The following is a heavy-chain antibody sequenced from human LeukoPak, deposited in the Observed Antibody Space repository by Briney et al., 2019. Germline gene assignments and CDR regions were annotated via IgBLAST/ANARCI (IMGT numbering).Heavy chain of an antibody. D-gene: IGHD2-15*01. Sequence: SETLSLTCTVSGGSISSYYWSWIRQPPGKGLEWIGYIYYSGSTNYNPSLKSRVTISVDTSKNQFSLKLSSVTAADTAVYYCARGGWSLDFWGQGTLVTVSS. CDR2: IYYSGST. CDR3: ARGGWSLDF. CDR1: GGSISSYY. J-gene: IGHJ4*02. V-gene: IGHV4-59*01.